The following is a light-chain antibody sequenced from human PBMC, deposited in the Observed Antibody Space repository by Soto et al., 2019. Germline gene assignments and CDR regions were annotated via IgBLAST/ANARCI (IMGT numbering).Light chain of an antibody. Sequence: QSALTQPPSASGSPGQSVTISCTGTSSDVGGYNFVSWYQQHPGKAPKLMIYEVSKRPSGVPDRFSGSKSGNTASLTVSGLQAEDEADYYCTSYTSSSTLEVFGGGTKLTVL. CDR2: EVS. V-gene: IGLV2-8*01. CDR3: TSYTSSSTLEV. J-gene: IGLJ3*02. CDR1: SSDVGGYNF.